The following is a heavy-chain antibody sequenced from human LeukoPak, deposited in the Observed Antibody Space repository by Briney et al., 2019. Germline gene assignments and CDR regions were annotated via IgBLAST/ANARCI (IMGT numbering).Heavy chain of an antibody. Sequence: ASVKVSCKASGYTFTSYGISWVRQAPGQGLEWMGWISAYNGNTKYAQKLQGRVTMTTDTSTSTAYMELRSLRSDDTAVYYCARVHYDILTSYSYFDDWGQGTLVTVSS. CDR3: ARVHYDILTSYSYFDD. D-gene: IGHD3-9*01. J-gene: IGHJ4*02. V-gene: IGHV1-18*01. CDR1: GYTFTSYG. CDR2: ISAYNGNT.